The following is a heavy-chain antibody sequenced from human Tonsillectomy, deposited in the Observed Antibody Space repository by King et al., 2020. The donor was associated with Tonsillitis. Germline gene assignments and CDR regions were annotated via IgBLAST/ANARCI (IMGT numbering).Heavy chain of an antibody. CDR2: INPNSGGT. Sequence: QLVQSGAEVKKPGASVKVSCKASGYTFTGYYMHWVRQAPGQGLEWMGWINPNSGGTNYAQKFQGRVTMTRDTYISTAYMELSRLRSDDTAVYYCASGVRLEDSDSSCYYYGGAFDYWGQGTLVTVSS. J-gene: IGHJ4*02. D-gene: IGHD3-22*01. CDR3: ASGVRLEDSDSSCYYYGGAFDY. CDR1: GYTFTGYY. V-gene: IGHV1-2*02.